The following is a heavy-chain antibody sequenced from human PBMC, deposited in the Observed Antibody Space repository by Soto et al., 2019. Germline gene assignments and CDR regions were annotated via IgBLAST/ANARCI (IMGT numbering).Heavy chain of an antibody. Sequence: GGSLRLSCAASGFTFSSYGMSWVRQAPGKGLEWVANIKQDGSEKYYVDSVKGRFTISRDNAKNSLYLQMNSLRAEDTAVYYCAREFTLRYCSSTSCYYYYYMDVWGKGTTVTVSS. J-gene: IGHJ6*03. D-gene: IGHD2-2*01. CDR1: GFTFSSYG. V-gene: IGHV3-7*01. CDR3: AREFTLRYCSSTSCYYYYYMDV. CDR2: IKQDGSEK.